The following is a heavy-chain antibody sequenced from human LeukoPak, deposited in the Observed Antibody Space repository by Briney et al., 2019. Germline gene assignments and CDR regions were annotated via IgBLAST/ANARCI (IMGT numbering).Heavy chain of an antibody. D-gene: IGHD5-18*01. CDR2: ISRGGGTI. CDR1: GFTFSSEA. CDR3: ARDQGGGYSYGWQSFDY. Sequence: GGALRLSCAASGFTFSSEAMSWLRQIPGKGLDWVSGISRGGGTIYYADSVKGRFTISRDNSKSTLYLEMNSLRAKDTAVYCCARDQGGGYSYGWQSFDYWGQGTLVTVSS. J-gene: IGHJ4*02. V-gene: IGHV3-23*01.